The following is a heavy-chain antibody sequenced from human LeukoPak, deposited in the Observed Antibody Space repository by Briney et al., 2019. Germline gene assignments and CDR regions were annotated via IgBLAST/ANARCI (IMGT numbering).Heavy chain of an antibody. CDR3: ARSDTYCTGGGTCPPNTFDAFDI. J-gene: IGHJ3*02. V-gene: IGHV4-59*01. CDR2: IYYSGSA. D-gene: IGHD2-8*02. Sequence: SETLSLTCTVSGGSISSYYWSWIRQPPGKGLEWIGYIYYSGSANYNPSLKSRVTISVDTSKNQFSLKLSSATAADTAVYYCARSDTYCTGGGTCPPNTFDAFDIWGQGTMVTVSS. CDR1: GGSISSYY.